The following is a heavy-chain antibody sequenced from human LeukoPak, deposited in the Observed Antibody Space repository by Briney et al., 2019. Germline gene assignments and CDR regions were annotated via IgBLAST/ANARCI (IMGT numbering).Heavy chain of an antibody. V-gene: IGHV3-23*01. J-gene: IGHJ4*02. CDR3: AKDSVWGSYRPTQIDY. CDR2: ISGSGGST. CDR1: GFTFSSYA. D-gene: IGHD3-16*02. Sequence: GGSLRLSCTASGFTFSSYAMSWLRQAPGKGLEWVSAISGSGGSTYYAATVRGRFTISRDNSKNTLYLQMNSLRAEDTAVYYCAKDSVWGSYRPTQIDYWGQGTLVTVSS.